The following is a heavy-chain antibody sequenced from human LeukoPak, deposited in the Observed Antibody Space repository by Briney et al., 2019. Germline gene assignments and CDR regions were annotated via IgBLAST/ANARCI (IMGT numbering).Heavy chain of an antibody. CDR3: ARPRRAAGTRGWFDP. Sequence: GGSLRLSCTASGFTFNTYSMNWVRLAPGKGLEWVASISDRGSYIYYADSVKGRFTISRDNAKNSLYLQMNSLRAEDTAVYYCARPRRAAGTRGWFDPWGQGTLVTVSS. J-gene: IGHJ5*02. V-gene: IGHV3-21*01. CDR1: GFTFNTYS. D-gene: IGHD6-13*01. CDR2: ISDRGSYI.